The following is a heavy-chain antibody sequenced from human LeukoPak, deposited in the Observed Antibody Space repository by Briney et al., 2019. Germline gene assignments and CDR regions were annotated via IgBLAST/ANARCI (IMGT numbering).Heavy chain of an antibody. D-gene: IGHD6-13*01. Sequence: GGSLRLSCAASGFTFSSYGMHWVRQAPGKGLEWGAVISYDGSNKSYADSVKDRFTISRDNSKNTLYLQMNSLRAEDTAVYYCAKDMGIAAAYFDYWGQGTLVTVSS. J-gene: IGHJ4*02. CDR2: ISYDGSNK. V-gene: IGHV3-30*18. CDR1: GFTFSSYG. CDR3: AKDMGIAAAYFDY.